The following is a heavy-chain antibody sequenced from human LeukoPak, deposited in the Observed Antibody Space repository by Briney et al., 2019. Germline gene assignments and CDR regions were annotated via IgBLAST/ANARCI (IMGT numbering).Heavy chain of an antibody. CDR2: INHRGST. CDR3: AGGPYCSGGTCSFYFYGLAV. V-gene: IGHV4-34*01. J-gene: IGHJ6*02. CDR1: GFTVSSNY. D-gene: IGHD2-15*01. Sequence: GSLRLSCAASGFTVSSNYMSWVRQPPGKGLEWIGEINHRGSTNYNPSLKSRVTISEDTSKKQFSLKLTSVTAADPAIYYCAGGPYCSGGTCSFYFYGLAVWGPGTAVTVSS.